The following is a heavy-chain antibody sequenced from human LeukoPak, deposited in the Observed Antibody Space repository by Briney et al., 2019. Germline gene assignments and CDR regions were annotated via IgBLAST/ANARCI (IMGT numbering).Heavy chain of an antibody. J-gene: IGHJ4*02. CDR1: GFTFADYS. CDR3: AKGRTTVTKLSYFDY. Sequence: GQCRTLACAAAGFTFADYSIHWVRQAPGKGLEWVSGISWNSGSIGYADYVKGRFTISRDNAKNSLYLQMNSLRAEDMALYYCAKGRTTVTKLSYFDYWGQGTLVTVSS. D-gene: IGHD4-17*01. V-gene: IGHV3-9*03. CDR2: ISWNSGSI.